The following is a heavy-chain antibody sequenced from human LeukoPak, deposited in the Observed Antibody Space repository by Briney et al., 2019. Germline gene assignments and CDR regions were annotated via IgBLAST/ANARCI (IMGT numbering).Heavy chain of an antibody. Sequence: GGSLRLSCAASGFTFSSYGMSWVRQAPGKGLEWVSAISGSGGSTYYADSVKGRFTISRDNSRNTLYLQMNSLRAEDTAVYYCAKSMRIAAAGTGVDYWGQGTLVTVSS. CDR1: GFTFSSYG. CDR2: ISGSGGST. J-gene: IGHJ4*02. D-gene: IGHD6-13*01. CDR3: AKSMRIAAAGTGVDY. V-gene: IGHV3-23*01.